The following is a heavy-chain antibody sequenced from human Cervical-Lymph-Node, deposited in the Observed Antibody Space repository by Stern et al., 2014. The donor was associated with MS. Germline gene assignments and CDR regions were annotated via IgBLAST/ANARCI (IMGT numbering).Heavy chain of an antibody. CDR2: IKPLFGTA. V-gene: IGHV1-69*01. Sequence: QVQLVQSGAEVKRPESSVKVSCKASGGSLSTLDISWVRQAPGQGLEWVAEIKPLFGTANYAQKFKGRVTITADESTSTVYMELSSLKSEDTAIYFCARHQAGIAANWGQGTLVTVPS. J-gene: IGHJ4*02. CDR1: GGSLSTLD. CDR3: ARHQAGIAAN. D-gene: IGHD6-13*01.